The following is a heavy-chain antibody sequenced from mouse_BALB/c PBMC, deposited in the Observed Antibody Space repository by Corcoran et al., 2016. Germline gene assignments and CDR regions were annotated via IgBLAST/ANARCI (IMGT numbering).Heavy chain of an antibody. J-gene: IGHJ2*01. D-gene: IGHD4-1*01. V-gene: IGHV14-3*02. CDR2: IDPANGNT. CDR1: GFNIKDTY. CDR3: ARSWDGDY. Sequence: EVQLQQSGAELVKPGASVKLSCTASGFNIKDTYMHWVKQRPEQGLEWIGRIDPANGNTKYDPKFQGKATIAEDTSSNTAYLQLSSLTSEDTAVYYCARSWDGDYWGQGTTLTVSS.